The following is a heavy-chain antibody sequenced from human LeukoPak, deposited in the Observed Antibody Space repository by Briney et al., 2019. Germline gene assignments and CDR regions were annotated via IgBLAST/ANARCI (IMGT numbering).Heavy chain of an antibody. CDR2: IYYSGST. CDR3: ARLNIIGSSPVHHFDY. D-gene: IGHD6-13*01. CDR1: GGSISGYY. Sequence: SEPLSLTCPVSGGSISGYYWSWIRQPPGKGLEYIPYIYYSGSTDYNPSLKSRVTISVDTSKNQFSLKLSSVTAADTAVYYCARLNIIGSSPVHHFDYWGQGTLVTVSS. J-gene: IGHJ4*02. V-gene: IGHV4-59*08.